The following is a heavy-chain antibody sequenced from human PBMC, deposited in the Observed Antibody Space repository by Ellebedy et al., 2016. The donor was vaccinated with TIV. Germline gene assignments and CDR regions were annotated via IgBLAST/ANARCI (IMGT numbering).Heavy chain of an antibody. CDR2: IYYSGST. J-gene: IGHJ4*02. V-gene: IGHV4-59*01. Sequence: MPSETLSLTCTVSGGSISSYYWSWIRQPPGKGLEWIGYIYYSGSTNYNPSLKSRVTISVDTSKNQFSLKLSSVTAADTAVYYCARETAAGSQDLGYWGQGTLVTVSS. CDR1: GGSISSYY. D-gene: IGHD6-13*01. CDR3: ARETAAGSQDLGY.